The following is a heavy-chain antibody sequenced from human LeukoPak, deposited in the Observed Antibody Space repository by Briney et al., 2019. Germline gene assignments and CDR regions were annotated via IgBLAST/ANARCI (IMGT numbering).Heavy chain of an antibody. CDR1: GFTFGSYG. Sequence: SGRSLRLSCAASGFTFGSYGMHWVRQAPGKGLEWVAVISYDGSNKYYADSVKGRFTISRDNSKNTLYLQMNSLRAEDTAVYYCAKGYDSSGYYPWYFDYWGQGTLVTVSS. CDR3: AKGYDSSGYYPWYFDY. D-gene: IGHD3-22*01. J-gene: IGHJ4*02. V-gene: IGHV3-30*18. CDR2: ISYDGSNK.